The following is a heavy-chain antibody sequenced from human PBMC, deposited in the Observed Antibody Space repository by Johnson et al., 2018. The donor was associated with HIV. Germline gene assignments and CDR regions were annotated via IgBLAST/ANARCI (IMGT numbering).Heavy chain of an antibody. D-gene: IGHD6-19*01. CDR1: GFTFDDYD. CDR3: ASGGYSSGWGGYRDAFDI. J-gene: IGHJ3*02. Sequence: VQLVESGGGVVRPGGSLRLSCVGSGFTFDDYDLSWVRQLPGKGLEWVSGISWNGGSTAYADSVKGRFTISRDNSKNTLYLQMNSLRAEETAVYYCASGGYSSGWGGYRDAFDIWGQGTMVTVSS. CDR2: ISWNGGST. V-gene: IGHV3-20*04.